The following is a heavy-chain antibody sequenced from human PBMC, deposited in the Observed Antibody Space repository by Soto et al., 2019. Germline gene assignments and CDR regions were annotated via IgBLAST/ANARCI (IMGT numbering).Heavy chain of an antibody. D-gene: IGHD6-13*01. Sequence: PSETLSLTCAVYGGSFSGYYWSWIRQPPGKGLEWIGEINHSGSTNYNPSLKSRVTISVDTSKNQFSLKLSSVTAADTAVYYCAIVIVRAAAGSRFDPCGQATLVTVSS. CDR1: GGSFSGYY. CDR2: INHSGST. J-gene: IGHJ5*02. V-gene: IGHV4-34*01. CDR3: AIVIVRAAAGSRFDP.